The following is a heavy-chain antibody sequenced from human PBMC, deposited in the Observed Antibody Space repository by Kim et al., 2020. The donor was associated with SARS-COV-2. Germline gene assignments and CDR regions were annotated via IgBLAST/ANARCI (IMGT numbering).Heavy chain of an antibody. CDR2: ISSSSSYI. CDR3: ARDSHDFWSGYYYGMDV. V-gene: IGHV3-21*01. J-gene: IGHJ6*02. CDR1: GFTFSSYS. D-gene: IGHD3-3*01. Sequence: GGSLRLSCAASGFTFSSYSMNWVRQAPGKGLEWVSSISSSSSYIYYADSVKGRFTISRDNAKNSLYLQMNSLRAEDTAVYYCARDSHDFWSGYYYGMDVWGQGTTVTVSS.